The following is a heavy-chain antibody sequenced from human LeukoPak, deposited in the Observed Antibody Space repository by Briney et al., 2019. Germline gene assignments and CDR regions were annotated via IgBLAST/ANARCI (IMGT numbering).Heavy chain of an antibody. CDR2: ISSSSSYI. D-gene: IGHD3-10*01. CDR1: GFTFSSYS. J-gene: IGHJ4*02. CDR3: AGTYGSGSYYITY. Sequence: GGSLRLSCAASGFTFSSYSMNWVRQAPGKGLEWVSSISSSSSYIYYADSVKGRFTISRDNAKNSLYLQMNSLRAEDTAVYYCAGTYGSGSYYITYWGQGTLVTVSS. V-gene: IGHV3-21*01.